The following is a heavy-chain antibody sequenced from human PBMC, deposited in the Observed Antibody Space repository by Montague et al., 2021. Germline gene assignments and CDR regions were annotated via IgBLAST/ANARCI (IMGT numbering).Heavy chain of an antibody. J-gene: IGHJ5*02. CDR3: ARVDCDGDCYTFDP. CDR2: IYYSANT. V-gene: IGHV4-59*08. Sequence: SETLSLTCSVSGDSINGWYWSWIRQPPGKGLEWIGSIYYSANTYYNPSLKSRLPISVDTTKNQFSLRLKSVTAADTAVYHCARVDCDGDCYTFDPWGQGTLVTVSS. CDR1: GDSINGWY. D-gene: IGHD2-21*02.